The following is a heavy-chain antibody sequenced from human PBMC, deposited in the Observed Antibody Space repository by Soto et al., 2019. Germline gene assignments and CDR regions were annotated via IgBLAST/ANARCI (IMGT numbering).Heavy chain of an antibody. J-gene: IGHJ4*02. D-gene: IGHD1-1*01. V-gene: IGHV3-30*18. CDR2: ISYDGSNK. CDR3: AKDWNWNLDY. Sequence: GGSLRLSCAASGFTFSSYGRHWVRQAPGKGLEWVAVISYDGSNKYYADSVKGRFTISRDNSKNTLYLQMNSLRAEATAVYYCAKDWNWNLDYWGQGTLVTVSS. CDR1: GFTFSSYG.